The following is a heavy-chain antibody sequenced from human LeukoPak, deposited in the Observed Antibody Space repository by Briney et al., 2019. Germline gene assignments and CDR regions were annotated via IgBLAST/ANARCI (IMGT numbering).Heavy chain of an antibody. CDR2: INHSGST. V-gene: IGHV4-34*01. CDR1: GGSFRGYY. D-gene: IGHD3-10*01. Sequence: SETLSLTCALYGGSFRGYYWSWIPQPPGKGLEGLGEINHSGSTNFKPSFKSRVTISVDTPKHQLSLKLSSVTAADTAVYYCARVAGRITMVRGVNDWFDPWGQGTLVTVSS. CDR3: ARVAGRITMVRGVNDWFDP. J-gene: IGHJ5*02.